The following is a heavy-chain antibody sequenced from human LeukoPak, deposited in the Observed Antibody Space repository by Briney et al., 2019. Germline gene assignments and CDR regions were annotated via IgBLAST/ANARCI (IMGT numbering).Heavy chain of an antibody. CDR2: INHSGST. Sequence: PSETLSLTCAVYGGSFRGYYWSWLRQPPGKGLEWIGEINHSGSTNYNPSLKSRVTISVDRSKNQFFLKLSSVTAADTAVYYCAGPGAARLDYWGQGTLVTVSS. J-gene: IGHJ4*02. V-gene: IGHV4-34*01. CDR3: AGPGAARLDY. CDR1: GGSFRGYY. D-gene: IGHD6-6*01.